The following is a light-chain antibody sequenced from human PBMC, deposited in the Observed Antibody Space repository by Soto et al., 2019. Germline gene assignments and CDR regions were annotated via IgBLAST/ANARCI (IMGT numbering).Light chain of an antibody. CDR2: DVN. CDR3: SSYTSSSTYV. J-gene: IGLJ1*01. Sequence: SALTQPSSVSRSPGQSIAISYTGTSSDVGGYNYVSWYQQHPGKAPKLMVYDVNDRPSGVSDRFSGSKSGNTASLTISGLQAEDEADYYCSSYTSSSTYVFGTGTKVTVL. CDR1: SSDVGGYNY. V-gene: IGLV2-14*01.